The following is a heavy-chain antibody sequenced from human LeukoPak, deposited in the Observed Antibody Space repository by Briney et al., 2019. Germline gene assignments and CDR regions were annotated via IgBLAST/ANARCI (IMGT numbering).Heavy chain of an antibody. CDR2: ISSSGSTI. J-gene: IGHJ6*04. CDR1: GFTFSSYE. V-gene: IGHV3-48*03. CDR3: ASTGACYYYGMDV. D-gene: IGHD3-10*01. Sequence: GGSLRLSCAASGFTFSSYEMNWVRQAPGKGLEWVSYISSSGSTIYYADSVKGRFTISRDNAKNSLYLQMNSLRAEDTAVYYCASTGACYYYGMDVWGKGTTVTVSS.